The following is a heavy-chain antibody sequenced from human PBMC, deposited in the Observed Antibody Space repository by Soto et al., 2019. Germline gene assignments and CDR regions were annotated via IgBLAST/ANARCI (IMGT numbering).Heavy chain of an antibody. J-gene: IGHJ4*02. CDR1: GFSLSTSGVG. Sequence: QITLKESGPTLVKPTQTLTLTCTFSGFSLSTSGVGVGWIRQPPGTALEWLALIYWDDDKRYSPSLKSRLTITKDTSKNHVVLTMTNMDPVDTATYYCAHVYGGYDNVDYWGQGTLVTVSS. V-gene: IGHV2-5*02. D-gene: IGHD5-12*01. CDR2: IYWDDDK. CDR3: AHVYGGYDNVDY.